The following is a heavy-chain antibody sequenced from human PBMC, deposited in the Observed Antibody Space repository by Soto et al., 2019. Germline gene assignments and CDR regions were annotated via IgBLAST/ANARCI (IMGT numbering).Heavy chain of an antibody. CDR2: ISGSGGST. CDR1: GFTFSSYA. J-gene: IGHJ4*02. Sequence: EVQLLESGGGLVQPGGSLRLSCAASGFTFSSYAMSWVRQAPGKGLEWVSAISGSGGSTYYADSVKGRFTISRDNAKNKLYLQMNSLRAEDTGVYYCAKAGQWLGRGYWGQGTLVTVSS. CDR3: AKAGQWLGRGY. V-gene: IGHV3-23*01. D-gene: IGHD6-19*01.